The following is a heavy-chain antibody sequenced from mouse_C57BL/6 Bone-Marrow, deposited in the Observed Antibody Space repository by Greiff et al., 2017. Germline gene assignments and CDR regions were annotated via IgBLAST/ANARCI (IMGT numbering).Heavy chain of an antibody. CDR2: ISSGGSYT. CDR3: ARLLRKYFDY. J-gene: IGHJ2*01. Sequence: EVKLMESGGDLVKPGGSLKLSCAASGFTFSSYGMSWVRQTPDKRLEWVATISSGGSYTYYPDSVKGRFTISRDNAKNTRYLQMSSLKSEDTAMYYCARLLRKYFDYWGQGTTLTVSS. CDR1: GFTFSSYG. D-gene: IGHD2-3*01. V-gene: IGHV5-6*01.